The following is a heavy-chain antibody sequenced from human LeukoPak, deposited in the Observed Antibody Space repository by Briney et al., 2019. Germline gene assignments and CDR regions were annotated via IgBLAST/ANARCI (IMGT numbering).Heavy chain of an antibody. CDR2: ISGNGGRT. CDR3: AKNTESFGDSSTGS. V-gene: IGHV3-23*01. Sequence: PGGSLRLSCAASVFTFSNYAMNGVRQAPGEGLEWGAVISGNGGRTYYADSVKGPVTVSRDNSKNTVYMKMNSLRADDPAVYYCAKNTESFGDSSTGSWGQGTLVTVSS. D-gene: IGHD4-17*01. J-gene: IGHJ5*02. CDR1: VFTFSNYA.